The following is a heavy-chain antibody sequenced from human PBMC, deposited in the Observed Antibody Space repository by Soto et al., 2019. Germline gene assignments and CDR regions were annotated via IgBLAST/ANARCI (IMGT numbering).Heavy chain of an antibody. V-gene: IGHV3-23*01. Sequence: EVQLLDSGGGLVQPGGSLRLSCAASGFTFNNYAMNWVRQAPGKGLEWVATISNTGGSTYYADSVKGRFTISRDNSKNTLYLQMNRLRVEDTAVYYCAKDRLAGNFDYWGQGTQVTVSS. J-gene: IGHJ4*02. CDR3: AKDRLAGNFDY. CDR1: GFTFNNYA. CDR2: ISNTGGST.